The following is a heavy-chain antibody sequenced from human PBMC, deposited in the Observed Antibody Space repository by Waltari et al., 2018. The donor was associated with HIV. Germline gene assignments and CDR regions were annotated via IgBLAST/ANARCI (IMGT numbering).Heavy chain of an antibody. CDR1: GYPIPSAYL. D-gene: IGHD3-3*01. CDR2: IFHSGCA. J-gene: IGHJ4*02. CDR3: ARSEGAQTATIFDR. Sequence: QVQLQESGPGLVKPAATLSLTCGVSGYPIPSAYLWGWIRQPPGMGLEWIGSIFHSGCAHYNPPLRSRVTISVDTSKNQFSLKLNSVTAADTAVYFCARSEGAQTATIFDRWGQGTLVTVSS. V-gene: IGHV4-38-2*01.